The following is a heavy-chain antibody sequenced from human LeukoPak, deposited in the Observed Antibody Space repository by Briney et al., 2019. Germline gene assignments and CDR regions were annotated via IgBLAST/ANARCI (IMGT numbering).Heavy chain of an antibody. CDR1: GFTFTDFY. CDR2: IGGSGTAR. J-gene: IGHJ4*02. Sequence: GGSLRLSCAASGFTFTDFYMSWIRQAPGKGLEWVSYIGGSGTARHYADSVRGRFTISRDNAKNSLYLQMNSLRAEDAAVYYCARVTNTEAGFFNYWGQGILVTVSS. CDR3: ARVTNTEAGFFNY. V-gene: IGHV3-11*01. D-gene: IGHD5-18*01.